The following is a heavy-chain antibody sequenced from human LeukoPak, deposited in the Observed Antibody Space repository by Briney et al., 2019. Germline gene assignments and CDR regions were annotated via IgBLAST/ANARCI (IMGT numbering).Heavy chain of an antibody. V-gene: IGHV1-2*02. D-gene: IGHD5-18*01. J-gene: IGHJ4*02. Sequence: ASVKVSCKASGYTFTGYYIHWVRQAPGQGLEWMGWINPNSGVTHYPQKFQGRVTMTRDTSIRTAYMEVSSLRSDDTAVYYCARKIDEGYSYGLNYWGQGTLVTVSS. CDR2: INPNSGVT. CDR1: GYTFTGYY. CDR3: ARKIDEGYSYGLNY.